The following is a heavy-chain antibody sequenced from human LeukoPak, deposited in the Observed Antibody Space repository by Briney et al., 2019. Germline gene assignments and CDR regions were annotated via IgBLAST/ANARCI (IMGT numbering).Heavy chain of an antibody. V-gene: IGHV3-15*01. Sequence: PGGSLRLYCLGSGFTFSDAWMSWVRQAPGKGLEWVGRIKSKSDGGTIDYAAPVKGRFTISRDDSRNTLYLQMNSLKTEDTAVYYCTTRRQDGWWGQGTLVTVS. CDR1: GFTFSDAW. J-gene: IGHJ4*02. CDR3: TTRRQDGW. D-gene: IGHD2-15*01. CDR2: IKSKSDGGTI.